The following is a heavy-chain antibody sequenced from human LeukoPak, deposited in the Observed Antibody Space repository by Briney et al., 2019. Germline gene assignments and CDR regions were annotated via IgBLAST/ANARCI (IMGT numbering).Heavy chain of an antibody. V-gene: IGHV3-30*04. Sequence: GRSLRLSCAASGCTFSSYAMHWVRQAPGKGLEWVAVISYDGSNKYYANSVKGRFTISRDNSKNTLYLQMNSLRAEDTAVYYCARADIVVVPAAIMAGFFDYWGQGTLVTVSS. CDR3: ARADIVVVPAAIMAGFFDY. D-gene: IGHD2-2*02. J-gene: IGHJ4*02. CDR1: GCTFSSYA. CDR2: ISYDGSNK.